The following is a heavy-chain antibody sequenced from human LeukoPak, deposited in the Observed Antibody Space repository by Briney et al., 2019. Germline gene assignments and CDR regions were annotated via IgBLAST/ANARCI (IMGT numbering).Heavy chain of an antibody. Sequence: GGSLRLSCAASGFTFSSYGMHWVRQAPGKRLEWVAGISYDGRNKEYVDSVKGRFTISRDNSKNTLYLQMNSLRAEDTAVYNCAKDRGYSHGFDYWGQGTLVTVSS. D-gene: IGHD5-18*01. CDR1: GFTFSSYG. V-gene: IGHV3-30*18. CDR3: AKDRGYSHGFDY. J-gene: IGHJ4*02. CDR2: ISYDGRNK.